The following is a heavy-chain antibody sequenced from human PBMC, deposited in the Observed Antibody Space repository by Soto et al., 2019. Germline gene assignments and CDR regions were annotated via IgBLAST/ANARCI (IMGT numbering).Heavy chain of an antibody. D-gene: IGHD3-9*01. CDR2: ISGNSRST. V-gene: IGHV3-48*04. Sequence: PGGSLRLSCVASGFTVSSNYMSWVRQAPGKGLEWVSSISGNSRSTYYADSVKGRFTISRDNARNALYLQMNSLRAEDTALYFCATDPVLYDILTGYRYGLDVWGQGTTVTVSS. CDR1: GFTVSSNY. CDR3: ATDPVLYDILTGYRYGLDV. J-gene: IGHJ6*02.